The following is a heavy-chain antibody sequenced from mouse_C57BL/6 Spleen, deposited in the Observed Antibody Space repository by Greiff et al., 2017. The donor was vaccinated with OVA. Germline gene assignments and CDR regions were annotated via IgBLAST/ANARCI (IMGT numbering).Heavy chain of an antibody. J-gene: IGHJ3*01. V-gene: IGHV1-52*01. D-gene: IGHD2-4*01. CDR2: IDPSDSET. CDR1: GYTFTSYW. Sequence: VQLQQPGAELVRPGSSVKLSCKASGYTFTSYWMHWVKQRPIQGLEWIGNIDPSDSETHYNQKFKDKATLTVDKSSSTAYMQLSSLTSEDSAVYDCARPGYDYDPWFAYWGQGTLVTVSA. CDR3: ARPGYDYDPWFAY.